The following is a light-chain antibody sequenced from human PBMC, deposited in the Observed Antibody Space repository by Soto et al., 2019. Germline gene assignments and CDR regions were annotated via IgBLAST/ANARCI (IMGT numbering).Light chain of an antibody. CDR1: QSVLYSSNNNNY. J-gene: IGKJ1*01. V-gene: IGKV4-1*01. Sequence: DIVMTQSPDSLAVSLGERATINCKSSQSVLYSSNNNNYLAWYQQKPGQPPKLLIYWASTRESGVPERFSGSGSGTDFTLTISSLQAEDVAIYYCQQYYSTPTFGQGTKVEIK. CDR2: WAS. CDR3: QQYYSTPT.